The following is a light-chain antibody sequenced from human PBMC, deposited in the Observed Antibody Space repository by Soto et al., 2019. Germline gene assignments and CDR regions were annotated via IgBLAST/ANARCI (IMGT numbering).Light chain of an antibody. CDR1: QSVSSY. CDR2: DAS. CDR3: QQRSNWPGT. J-gene: IGKJ2*01. V-gene: IGKV3-11*01. Sequence: EIVLTQSPATLSFSPGERATISCRASQSVSSYLAWYQQKPGQAPRLLIYDASARATGIPARFSGSGSGTDFTLTISSLEPEDFAVYYCQQRSNWPGTFGQGTKLEIK.